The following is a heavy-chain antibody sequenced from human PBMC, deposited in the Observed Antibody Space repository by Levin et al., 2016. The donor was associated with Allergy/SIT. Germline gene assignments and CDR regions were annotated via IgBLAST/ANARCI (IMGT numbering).Heavy chain of an antibody. CDR2: IKQDGSEK. D-gene: IGHD3-10*01. CDR3: ARVPQVPILWFGESDAFDI. Sequence: WIRQPPGKGLEWVANIKQDGSEKYYVDSVKGRFTISRDNAKNSLYLQMNSLRAEDTAVYYCARVPQVPILWFGESDAFDIWGQGTMVTVSS. V-gene: IGHV3-7*03. J-gene: IGHJ3*02.